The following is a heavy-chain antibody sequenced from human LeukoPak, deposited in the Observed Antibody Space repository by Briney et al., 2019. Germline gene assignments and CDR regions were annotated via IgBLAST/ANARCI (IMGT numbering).Heavy chain of an antibody. CDR3: ARGGHYYSYSIDV. J-gene: IGHJ6*03. Sequence: GASVKVSCKGSGYSLTDYYMHWVRQAPGQRLESMGWISPDSGGTNYPQKFQGRVTMTRYTSISTAYMELSRLRSDDTAVYYCARGGHYYSYSIDVWGKGTTVTVSS. CDR2: ISPDSGGT. CDR1: GYSLTDYY. V-gene: IGHV1-2*02.